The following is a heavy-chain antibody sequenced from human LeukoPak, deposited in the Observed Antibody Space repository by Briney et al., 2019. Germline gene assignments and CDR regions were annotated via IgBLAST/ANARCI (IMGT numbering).Heavy chain of an antibody. J-gene: IGHJ4*02. D-gene: IGHD6-13*01. CDR2: IGGSGGST. CDR3: AKVETAAAATLRGFDY. V-gene: IGHV3-23*01. CDR1: GFTFSSYA. Sequence: GSLRLSCAASGFTFSSYAMSWVRQAPGKGLEWVSSIGGSGGSTYYADSVKGRFTISRDNSKNTLYLQMNSLRAEDTAVYYCAKVETAAAATLRGFDYWGQGTLVTVSS.